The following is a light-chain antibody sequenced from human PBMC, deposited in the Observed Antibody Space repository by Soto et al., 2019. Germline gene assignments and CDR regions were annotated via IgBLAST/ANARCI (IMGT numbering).Light chain of an antibody. V-gene: IGKV3-20*01. Sequence: EIVLTQSPGTLSLPTGERATLSCRASQSVSGSYLGWYQQKPGQAPRLLISGASRRATGIPDRFSGSGSGTDFTLTISSLEPEDFAVYYCQQYGNLPLTFGGGTKVDIK. J-gene: IGKJ4*01. CDR3: QQYGNLPLT. CDR1: QSVSGSY. CDR2: GAS.